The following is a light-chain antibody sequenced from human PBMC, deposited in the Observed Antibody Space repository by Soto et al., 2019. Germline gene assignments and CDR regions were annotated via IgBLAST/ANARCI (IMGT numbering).Light chain of an antibody. CDR2: DVG. CDR3: SSYAGSYAWV. V-gene: IGLV2-11*01. CDR1: SSDVGAYNY. J-gene: IGLJ3*02. Sequence: QSALTQPRSVSGSPGQSVTISCTGTSSDVGAYNYVSWCQQRPGKAHRLMIYDVGVRPSGVPDRFSASKSGNTASLTISGLRAQDEADYYCSSYAGSYAWVFGGGTKLTVL.